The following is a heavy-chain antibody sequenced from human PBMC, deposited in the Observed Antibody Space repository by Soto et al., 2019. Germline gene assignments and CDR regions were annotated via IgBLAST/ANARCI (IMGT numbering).Heavy chain of an antibody. CDR2: ISAYNGNT. CDR3: ARVWQQLVRSWFDP. V-gene: IGHV1-18*01. J-gene: IGHJ5*02. D-gene: IGHD6-13*01. Sequence: ASVKVSCKASGYTFTSYGISWVRQAPGQGLERMGWISAYNGNTNYAQKLQGRVTMTTDTSTSTAYMELRSLRSDDTAVYYCARVWQQLVRSWFDPWGQGTLVTVSS. CDR1: GYTFTSYG.